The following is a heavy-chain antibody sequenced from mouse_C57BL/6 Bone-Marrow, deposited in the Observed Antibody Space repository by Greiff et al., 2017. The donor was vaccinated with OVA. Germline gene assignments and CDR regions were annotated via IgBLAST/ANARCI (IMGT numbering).Heavy chain of an antibody. Sequence: ESGPGLVKPSQSLSLTCSVTGYSITSGYYWNWIRQFPGNKLEWMGYISYDGSNNYNPSLKNRISITRDTSKNQFFLKLNSVTTEDTATYYCASLLRSFDYWGQGTTLTVSS. D-gene: IGHD1-1*01. J-gene: IGHJ2*01. CDR1: GYSITSGYY. CDR3: ASLLRSFDY. V-gene: IGHV3-6*01. CDR2: ISYDGSN.